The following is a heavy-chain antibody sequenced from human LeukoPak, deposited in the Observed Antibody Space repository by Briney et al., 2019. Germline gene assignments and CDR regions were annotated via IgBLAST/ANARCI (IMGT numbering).Heavy chain of an antibody. D-gene: IGHD3-16*01. CDR1: GFTFSSYG. CDR2: ISYDGSNK. J-gene: IGHJ4*02. V-gene: IGHV3-30*18. Sequence: GGSLRLSCAASGFTFSSYGMHWVRQAPGKGLEWVAVISYDGSNKYYADSVKGRFTISRDNSKNTLYLQMNSLRAEDTAVNYCAKGKGVDYWGQGTLVTVSS. CDR3: AKGKGVDY.